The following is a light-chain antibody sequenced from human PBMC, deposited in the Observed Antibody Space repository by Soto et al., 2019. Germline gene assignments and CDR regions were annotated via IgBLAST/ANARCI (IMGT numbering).Light chain of an antibody. Sequence: EIVLTPSPVTLSLSPGERATLSCRASQSVSGSYLAWYQQKPGQAPRLLIYGASGRATGIPDRFSGSGSGTDFTFIISRLEPEDFAVYYCQQYGSSPWTFGQGTKVDIK. CDR1: QSVSGSY. J-gene: IGKJ1*01. CDR2: GAS. V-gene: IGKV3-20*01. CDR3: QQYGSSPWT.